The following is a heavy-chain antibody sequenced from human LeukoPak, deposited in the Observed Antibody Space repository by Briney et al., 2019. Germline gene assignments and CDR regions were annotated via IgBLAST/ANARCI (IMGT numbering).Heavy chain of an antibody. D-gene: IGHD6-13*01. CDR3: ARVVSSWLLYYMDV. V-gene: IGHV1-2*02. J-gene: IGHJ6*03. Sequence: ASVKVSCKASGYTLTGYYMHWVRQAPGQGLEWMGWINPNSGGTNYAQKFQGRVTMTRDTSISTAYMELSRLRSDDTAVYYCARVVSSWLLYYMDVWGKGTTVTVSS. CDR2: INPNSGGT. CDR1: GYTLTGYY.